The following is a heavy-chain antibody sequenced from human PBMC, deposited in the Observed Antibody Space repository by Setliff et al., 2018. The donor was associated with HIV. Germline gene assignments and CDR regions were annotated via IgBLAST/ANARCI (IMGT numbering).Heavy chain of an antibody. J-gene: IGHJ5*02. CDR2: IFSSGST. D-gene: IGHD3-10*01. Sequence: ETLSLTCTVSGDSISSYSWNWIRQSPGGGLAWIGFIFSSGSTKYNPSLQSRVTMSIDTSKNQFSLRLTSVTAADTAVYYCARRIDDSGSFPDKNWFDTWGQGSLVTVSS. CDR1: GDSISSYS. CDR3: ARRIDDSGSFPDKNWFDT. V-gene: IGHV4-4*09.